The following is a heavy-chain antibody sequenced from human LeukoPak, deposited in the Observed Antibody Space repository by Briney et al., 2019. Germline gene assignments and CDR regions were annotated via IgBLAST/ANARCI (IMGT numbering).Heavy chain of an antibody. J-gene: IGHJ4*02. CDR3: ARAPATNEWRCMDY. CDR1: GFTFRSYA. D-gene: IGHD2-8*02. Sequence: GGSLRLSCAASGFTFRSYAMSWVRQAPGKGLEWVSVISASGSRTSYTDSVEGRFTVSRDNSKNTLYLQMNSLRAEDTAVYYCARAPATNEWRCMDYWGQGTLVTVSS. V-gene: IGHV3-23*01. CDR2: ISASGSRT.